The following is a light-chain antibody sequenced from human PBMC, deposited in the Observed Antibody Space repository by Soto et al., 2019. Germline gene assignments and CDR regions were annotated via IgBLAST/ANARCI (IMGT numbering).Light chain of an antibody. CDR2: AAS. V-gene: IGKV1-6*01. CDR3: LQNYNSPRS. CDR1: QGIRND. Sequence: AIQMTQSPSSLSASVGDRVTITCRASQGIRNDLGWYQQKPGKAPDLLIYAASSLQSGVPSRFSGNGSGTDFTLTSSSLQPEDFATYYCLQNYNSPRSFGQGTRLEIK. J-gene: IGKJ5*01.